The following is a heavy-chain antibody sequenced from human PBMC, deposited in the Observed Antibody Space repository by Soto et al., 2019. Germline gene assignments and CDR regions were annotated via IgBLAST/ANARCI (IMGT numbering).Heavy chain of an antibody. CDR1: GFTFSSYW. CDR3: ARTVSIPTLYDFWSGSRLGAFDI. D-gene: IGHD3-3*01. CDR2: IKQDGSEK. Sequence: GGSLRLSCAASGFTFSSYWMSWVRQAPGKGLEWVANIKQDGSEKYYVDSVKGRFTISRDNAKNSLYLQMNSLRAEDTAVYYCARTVSIPTLYDFWSGSRLGAFDIWGQGTMVTVTS. J-gene: IGHJ3*02. V-gene: IGHV3-7*01.